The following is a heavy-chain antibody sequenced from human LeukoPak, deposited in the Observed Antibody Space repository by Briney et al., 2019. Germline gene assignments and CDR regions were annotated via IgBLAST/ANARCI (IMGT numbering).Heavy chain of an antibody. D-gene: IGHD1-26*01. Sequence: ASVKVSCTASGYTFTSYYMHWVRQAPGQGLEWMGIINPSGGSTSYAQKFQGRVTMTRDTSTSTVYMELSSLRSDDTAVYFCARDNSVGDYAWWFDPWGQGTLVTVSS. J-gene: IGHJ5*02. CDR1: GYTFTSYY. CDR3: ARDNSVGDYAWWFDP. CDR2: INPSGGST. V-gene: IGHV1-46*01.